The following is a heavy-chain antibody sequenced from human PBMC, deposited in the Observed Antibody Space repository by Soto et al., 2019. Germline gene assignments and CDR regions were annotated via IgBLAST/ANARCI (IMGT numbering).Heavy chain of an antibody. J-gene: IGHJ5*02. CDR2: ISSGGSYI. Sequence: EVQVVESGGGLVKPGGSLRLSCNFTFSMYSMNWVRQAPGKGLEWVSSISSGGSYIKYADSVKGRFTISRDNAKNSVSRQMNSLRVEDTAVYYCTRDQGGSSDSWFDPWGQGTQVTVSS. CDR3: TRDQGGSSDSWFDP. V-gene: IGHV3-21*01. D-gene: IGHD1-26*01. CDR1: TFSMYS.